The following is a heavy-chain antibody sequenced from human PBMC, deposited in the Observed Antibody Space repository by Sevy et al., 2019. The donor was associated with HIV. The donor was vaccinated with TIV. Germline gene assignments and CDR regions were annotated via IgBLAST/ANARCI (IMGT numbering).Heavy chain of an antibody. CDR3: ARDRLGITISAEWGGGMDV. D-gene: IGHD3-3*01. J-gene: IGHJ6*02. CDR2: IWYDGSNK. V-gene: IGHV3-33*01. Sequence: GGSLRLSCAASGFSLSGYGMHWVRQAPGKGLEWVAVIWYDGSNKEYADSVKGRFTISRDNSKNTLYLQMNSLRAEDTAVYYCARDRLGITISAEWGGGMDVWGQGTTVTVSS. CDR1: GFSLSGYG.